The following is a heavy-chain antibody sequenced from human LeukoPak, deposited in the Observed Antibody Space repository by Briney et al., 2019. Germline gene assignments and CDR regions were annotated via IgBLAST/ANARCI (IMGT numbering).Heavy chain of an antibody. J-gene: IGHJ6*03. V-gene: IGHV3-15*01. D-gene: IGHD3-10*01. CDR2: IKSKTDGGTT. CDR1: GFTFSNAW. CDR3: TTDRGDYGSGTYEIYYYYMDV. Sequence: PGGSLRLSCAASGFTFSNAWMSCVRQAPGKGLEWVGRIKSKTDGGTTDYAAPVKGRFTISRDDSKNTLYLQMNSLKTEDTAVYYCTTDRGDYGSGTYEIYYYYMDVWGKGTTVTVSS.